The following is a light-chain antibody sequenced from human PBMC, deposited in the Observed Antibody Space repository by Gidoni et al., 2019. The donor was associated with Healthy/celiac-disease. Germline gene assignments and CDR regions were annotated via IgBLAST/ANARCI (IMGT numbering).Light chain of an antibody. Sequence: QSAMTQPASVSGSPGQSITISCTGTSSDVGGYNYVSWYQQHPSKAPKLMIYEVSNRPSGVSTRFSGSKSGNTASLTISGLQAEDEADYYCSSYTSSSTLGVFGTGTKVTVL. CDR1: SSDVGGYNY. V-gene: IGLV2-14*01. CDR2: EVS. CDR3: SSYTSSSTLGV. J-gene: IGLJ1*01.